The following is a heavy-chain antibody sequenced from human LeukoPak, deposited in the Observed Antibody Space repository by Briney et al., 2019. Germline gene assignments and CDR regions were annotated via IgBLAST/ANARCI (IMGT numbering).Heavy chain of an antibody. CDR3: AKAPLVVVTAKNYYFDY. Sequence: GGSLTLSCAASGFTFSSYAMTWVRQAPGKGLEWVSVISGSGGTTYYADSVKGRFTISRDNSKNTLYLQMNSLRAEDTAVYYCAKAPLVVVTAKNYYFDYWGQGTLVTVSS. D-gene: IGHD2-21*02. V-gene: IGHV3-23*01. CDR2: ISGSGGTT. CDR1: GFTFSSYA. J-gene: IGHJ4*02.